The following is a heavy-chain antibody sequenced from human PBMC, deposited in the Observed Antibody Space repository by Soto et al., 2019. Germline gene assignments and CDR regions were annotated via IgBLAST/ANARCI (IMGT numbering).Heavy chain of an antibody. V-gene: IGHV3-33*03. CDR3: ARGDYYDVSGPFSDAFDI. D-gene: IGHD3-22*01. CDR2: IWYDGSNK. J-gene: IGHJ3*02. Sequence: GGSLRLSCAASGFTFSSYGMHWVRQAPGKGLEWVAVIWYDGSNKYYADSVKGRFTISRDNAKNSLYLQMNSLRVEDTAVYYCARGDYYDVSGPFSDAFDIWGQGTMVTVSS. CDR1: GFTFSSYG.